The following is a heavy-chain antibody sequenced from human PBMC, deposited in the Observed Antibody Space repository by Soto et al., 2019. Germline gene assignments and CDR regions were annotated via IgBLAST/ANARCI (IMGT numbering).Heavy chain of an antibody. CDR1: GFTSSSYV. J-gene: IGHJ6*02. Sequence: QVQLVESGGGVVQPGRSLRLSCVASGFTSSSYVMHWVRQAPGKGQEWVAVISYDGSNKHYADSVKGRFTISRDNSKNTLYLQMNSLRGEETAVYSCARGDPYYGMDVWGQGTTVTVSS. V-gene: IGHV3-30*04. D-gene: IGHD2-21*02. CDR2: ISYDGSNK. CDR3: ARGDPYYGMDV.